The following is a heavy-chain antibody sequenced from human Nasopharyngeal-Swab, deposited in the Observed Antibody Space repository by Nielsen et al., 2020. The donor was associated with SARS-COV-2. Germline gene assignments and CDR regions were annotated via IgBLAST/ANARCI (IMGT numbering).Heavy chain of an antibody. CDR1: GFTFSDYY. J-gene: IGHJ4*02. V-gene: IGHV3-11*06. CDR3: AREGSSSWYFDY. Sequence: GGSLRLSCAASGFTFSDYYMSWIRQAPGKGLEWVSYISSSSSYTNYADSVKGRFTISRDNAKNSLYLQMNSLRAEDTAVYYCAREGSSSWYFDYWGQGTLVTVSS. D-gene: IGHD6-13*01. CDR2: ISSSSSYT.